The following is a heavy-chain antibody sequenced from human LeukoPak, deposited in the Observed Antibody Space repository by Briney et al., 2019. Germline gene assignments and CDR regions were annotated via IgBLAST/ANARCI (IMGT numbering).Heavy chain of an antibody. J-gene: IGHJ4*02. CDR2: IIPIFGTT. V-gene: IGHV1-69*05. Sequence: SSVKVSCKASGGTFSSYAITWVRQAPGQGLEWMGRIIPIFGTTNYAQKLQGRVTITTDESTSTAHMELSSLRSEDTAVYYCAKDYYDSSGYFDYWGQGTLVTVSS. CDR3: AKDYYDSSGYFDY. D-gene: IGHD3-22*01. CDR1: GGTFSSYA.